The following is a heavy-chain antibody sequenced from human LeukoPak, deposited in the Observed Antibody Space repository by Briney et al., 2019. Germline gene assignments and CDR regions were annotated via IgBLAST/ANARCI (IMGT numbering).Heavy chain of an antibody. CDR3: VVGGSPGY. CDR1: GLSFSAYK. D-gene: IGHD2-15*01. Sequence: GGSLRLSCAASGLSFSAYKMHWVRQAPRKGLVWVSRISTDGYTTDYADFVQGRFTASRDNTENTWSLEMNSLRAEDTAVYYCVVGGSPGYWGQGTLVTVSS. J-gene: IGHJ4*02. V-gene: IGHV3-74*01. CDR2: ISTDGYTT.